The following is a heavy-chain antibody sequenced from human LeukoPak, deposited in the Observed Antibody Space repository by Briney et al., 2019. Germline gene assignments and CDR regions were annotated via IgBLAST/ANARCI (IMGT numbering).Heavy chain of an antibody. D-gene: IGHD3-10*01. CDR1: GGSISSSSYY. J-gene: IGHJ5*02. V-gene: IGHV4-39*07. Sequence: SETLSLTCTVSGGSISSSSYYWGWIRQPPGKGLEWIGGIYYSGSTYYNPSLKSRVTISVDTSKNQFSLKLSSVTAADTAVYYCARAYMVRGGHFNWFDPWGQGTLVTVSS. CDR2: IYYSGST. CDR3: ARAYMVRGGHFNWFDP.